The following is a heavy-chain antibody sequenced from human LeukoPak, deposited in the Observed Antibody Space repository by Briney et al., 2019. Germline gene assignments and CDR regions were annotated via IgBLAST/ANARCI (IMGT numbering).Heavy chain of an antibody. J-gene: IGHJ4*02. V-gene: IGHV3-30-3*01. Sequence: GRSLRLSCAAPGFTFSSFAMHSVRQAPGKGLESVELMSYDGGDKNYAGSVKGRFTISRDNPKNTLYLQMNGLRAEDTAVYYCARDSLGSIDSWGQGTLVTVSS. CDR2: MSYDGGDK. CDR1: GFTFSSFA. CDR3: ARDSLGSIDS. D-gene: IGHD6-13*01.